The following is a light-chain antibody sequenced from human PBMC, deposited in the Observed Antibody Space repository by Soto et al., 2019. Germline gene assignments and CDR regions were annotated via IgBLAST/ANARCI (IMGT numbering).Light chain of an antibody. J-gene: IGKJ1*01. CDR2: AAS. V-gene: IGKV1-27*01. CDR3: QKYDSAPWT. Sequence: DIQMTQSPSSLSASVRDRVTITCRASQGISNYLAWYQQKPGKVPKLLIYAASTLQSGVPSRFSSSGSGTDFTTTISSLQPEDVATYYCQKYDSAPWTFGQGTKVEIK. CDR1: QGISNY.